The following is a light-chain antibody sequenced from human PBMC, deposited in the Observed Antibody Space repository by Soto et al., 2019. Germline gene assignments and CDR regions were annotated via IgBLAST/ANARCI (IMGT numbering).Light chain of an antibody. CDR3: SSYTTDTTGV. J-gene: IGLJ3*02. CDR2: EVS. CDR1: SSDVGAYDY. Sequence: QSALTQPASVSGSPGQSITISCTGTSSDVGAYDYVSWYQQHPGTAPKLIISEVSNRPSGVSDRFSGSKSANTASLTISGLQAEDEADYYCSSYTTDTTGVFGGGTKVTVL. V-gene: IGLV2-14*01.